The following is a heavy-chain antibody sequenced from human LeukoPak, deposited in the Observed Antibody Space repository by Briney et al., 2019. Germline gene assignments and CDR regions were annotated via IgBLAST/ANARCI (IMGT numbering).Heavy chain of an antibody. CDR1: GSTLAESY. Sequence: ASVKVSCKVSGSTLAESYIHWLRQAPGKGLEWMGGYDPEEGAMIYAQKFLDRATMTEDTSTTTAYMEVSSLRSEDTAVYFCAGDRGITVTKDFDYWGQGTLVTVSS. D-gene: IGHD4-11*01. J-gene: IGHJ4*02. CDR2: YDPEEGAM. V-gene: IGHV1-24*01. CDR3: AGDRGITVTKDFDY.